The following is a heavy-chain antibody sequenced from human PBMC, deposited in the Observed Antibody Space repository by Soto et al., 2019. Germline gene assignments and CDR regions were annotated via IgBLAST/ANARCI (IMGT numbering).Heavy chain of an antibody. D-gene: IGHD5-18*01. V-gene: IGHV4-31*03. CDR1: GGSISSGGYY. Sequence: LSLTCTVSGGSISSGGYYWSWVRQNPRRGLEWIGNIYYSGNTYYNPSLKSRLTISVDTSKNQFSLNLSSVTAADTAVYYCARDRLMATAGTARHYFGLDVWGQGTTVTVSS. CDR2: IYYSGNT. J-gene: IGHJ6*02. CDR3: ARDRLMATAGTARHYFGLDV.